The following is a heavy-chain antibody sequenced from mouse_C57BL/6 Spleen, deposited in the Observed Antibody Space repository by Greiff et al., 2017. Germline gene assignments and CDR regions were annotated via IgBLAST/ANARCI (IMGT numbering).Heavy chain of an antibody. CDR3: ARRSNYYYAMDY. D-gene: IGHD2-5*01. V-gene: IGHV1-69*01. CDR1: GYTFTSYW. J-gene: IGHJ4*01. CDR2: IDPSDSYT. Sequence: VQLQQPGAELVMPGASVKLSCKASGYTFTSYWMHWVKQRPGQGLEWIGEIDPSDSYTNYNQKFKGKSTLTVDKSSSTAYMQLSSLTSEDSAVYYCARRSNYYYAMDYWGQGTSVTVSS.